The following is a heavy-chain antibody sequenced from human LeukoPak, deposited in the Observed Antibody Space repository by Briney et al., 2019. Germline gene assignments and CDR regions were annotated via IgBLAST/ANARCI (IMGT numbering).Heavy chain of an antibody. CDR1: GFTFSSYA. CDR2: ISGSGGST. D-gene: IGHD4-17*01. Sequence: SGGSLRLSCAASGFTFSSYAMSWVRQAPGKGLEWVSAISGSGGSTYYADSVKGRFTISRDNSKNTLYLQMNSLRAEDTAVYYCAKDSRSGDSYFDYWGQGTLVTVSS. V-gene: IGHV3-23*01. J-gene: IGHJ4*02. CDR3: AKDSRSGDSYFDY.